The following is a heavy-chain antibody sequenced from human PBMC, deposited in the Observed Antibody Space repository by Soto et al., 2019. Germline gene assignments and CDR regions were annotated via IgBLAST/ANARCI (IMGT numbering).Heavy chain of an antibody. D-gene: IGHD2-2*02. V-gene: IGHV4-31*03. CDR2: IYHSGNT. Sequence: TLSLTFTVSGGSITTGGSYWSWIRQHPGKGLEWIGNIYHSGNTYYNPSLKSRLTISVDTSKNHFSLMVDSVTAADTAVYYCARARFQVLYGKPYFDYWGQGTLVTVSS. J-gene: IGHJ4*02. CDR1: GGSITTGGSY. CDR3: ARARFQVLYGKPYFDY.